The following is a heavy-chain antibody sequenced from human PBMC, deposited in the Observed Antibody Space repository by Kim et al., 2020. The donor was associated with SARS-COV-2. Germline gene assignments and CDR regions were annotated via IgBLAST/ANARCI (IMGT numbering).Heavy chain of an antibody. D-gene: IGHD3-10*02. CDR2: INHSGST. CDR1: GGSFSGYY. V-gene: IGHV4-34*01. Sequence: SETLSLTCAVYGGSFSGYYWSWIRQPPGKGLEWIGEINHSGSTNYNPSLKSRVTISVDTSKNQFSLKLSSVTAADTAVYYCARGITGFYGRSVFDPWGQGTLVTVSS. J-gene: IGHJ5*02. CDR3: ARGITGFYGRSVFDP.